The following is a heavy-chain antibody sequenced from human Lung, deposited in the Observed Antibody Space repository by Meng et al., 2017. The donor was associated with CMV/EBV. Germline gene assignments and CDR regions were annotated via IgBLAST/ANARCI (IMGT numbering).Heavy chain of an antibody. CDR3: ARNNCSSTSCYSPYYYGMDV. CDR1: GFTVSSNY. Sequence: GEXXKISCAASGFTVSSNYMSWVRQAPGKGLEWVSVIYSGGSTYYADSVRGRFTISRDNSKNTLYLQMNSLSAEDTAVYYCARNNCSSTSCYSPYYYGMDVXGQGXTVTVSS. J-gene: IGHJ6*01. CDR2: IYSGGST. D-gene: IGHD2-2*01. V-gene: IGHV3-53*01.